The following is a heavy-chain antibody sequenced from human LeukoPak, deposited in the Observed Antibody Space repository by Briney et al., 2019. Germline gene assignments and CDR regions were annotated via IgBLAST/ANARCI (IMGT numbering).Heavy chain of an antibody. J-gene: IGHJ4*02. Sequence: ASVKVSCKASGYTFTSYGIIWVRQAPGQGLEWLGWISAYNGNTNYAQKLQGRVTMTTDTSTSTAYMELRSLRADDTAVYYCARDASGEYYYDSSGYYRLPHYFDYWGQGTLVTVSS. CDR3: ARDASGEYYYDSSGYYRLPHYFDY. V-gene: IGHV1-18*01. D-gene: IGHD3-22*01. CDR1: GYTFTSYG. CDR2: ISAYNGNT.